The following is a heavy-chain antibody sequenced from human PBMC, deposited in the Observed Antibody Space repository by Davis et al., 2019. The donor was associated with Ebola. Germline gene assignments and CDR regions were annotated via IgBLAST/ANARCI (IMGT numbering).Heavy chain of an antibody. J-gene: IGHJ4*02. CDR3: ARTLRITMVQGGIFHY. D-gene: IGHD3-10*01. CDR1: GFTFSSYW. Sequence: GGSLRLSCAASGFTFSSYWMSWVRQAPGKGLEWVSYISSSSSTIYYADSVKGRFTISRDNAKNSLYLQMNSLRAEDTAVYYCARTLRITMVQGGIFHYWGQGTLVTVSS. CDR2: ISSSSSTI. V-gene: IGHV3-48*04.